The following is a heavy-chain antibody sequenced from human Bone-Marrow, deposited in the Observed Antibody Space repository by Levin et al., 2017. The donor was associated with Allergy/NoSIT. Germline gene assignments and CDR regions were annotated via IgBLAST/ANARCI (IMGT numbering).Heavy chain of an antibody. CDR2: IWYDGSKK. Sequence: GGSLRLSCEASGFIFTSYGIHWVRQVPGKGPEWVTVIWYDGSKKYYADSVKGRFTIPRDNAKNTVWLQMDSLRVEDTAVYYWARGSRQILPPYGMDVWGQGTTVIVSS. CDR3: ARGSRQILPPYGMDV. V-gene: IGHV3-33*03. D-gene: IGHD2-2*01. CDR1: GFIFTSYG. J-gene: IGHJ6*02.